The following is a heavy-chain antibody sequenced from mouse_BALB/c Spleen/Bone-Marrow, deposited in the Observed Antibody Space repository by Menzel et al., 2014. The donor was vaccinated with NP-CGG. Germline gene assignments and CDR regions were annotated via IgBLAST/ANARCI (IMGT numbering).Heavy chain of an antibody. J-gene: IGHJ1*01. CDR3: AREDGLLYFDV. CDR1: GYTFSSYW. Sequence: QVQLQQSGAELMKPGASVKISCKATGYTFSSYWIEWVKQRPGHGLERIGEILPGSGSTNYNEKFKGKATFTADTSSNTASMHLSSLTSEDSAVYYCAREDGLLYFDVWGAGTTVTVSS. D-gene: IGHD6-2*01. CDR2: ILPGSGST. V-gene: IGHV1-9*01.